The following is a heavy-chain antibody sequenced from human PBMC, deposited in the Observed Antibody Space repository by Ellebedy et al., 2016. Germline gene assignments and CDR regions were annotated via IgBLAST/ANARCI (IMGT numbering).Heavy chain of an antibody. CDR1: GYSFTSYW. CDR2: IYPGDSDT. Sequence: GGSLRLSXKGSGYSFTSYWIGWVRQMPGKGLEWMGIIYPGDSDTRYSPSFQGQVTISADKSISTAYLQWSSLKASDTAMYYCARGSREEFDYWGQGTLVTVSS. J-gene: IGHJ4*02. D-gene: IGHD2-2*01. V-gene: IGHV5-51*01. CDR3: ARGSREEFDY.